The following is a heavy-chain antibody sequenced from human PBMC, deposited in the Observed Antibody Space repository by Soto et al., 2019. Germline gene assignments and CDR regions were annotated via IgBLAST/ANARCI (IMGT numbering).Heavy chain of an antibody. CDR1: GGTFNSYG. J-gene: IGHJ4*02. CDR2: IIPLYGTV. Sequence: QDHLAQSGAEVKKPGSSVTVSCKASGGTFNSYGISWVRQAPGQGLDWMGVIIPLYGTVNYAQKFEGRVSITADKSTSTAYMDLTSLRSDDTDVYYCERVRVIRGVIPSHFGLWGQGTLVTVSS. D-gene: IGHD3-10*01. V-gene: IGHV1-69*06. CDR3: ERVRVIRGVIPSHFGL.